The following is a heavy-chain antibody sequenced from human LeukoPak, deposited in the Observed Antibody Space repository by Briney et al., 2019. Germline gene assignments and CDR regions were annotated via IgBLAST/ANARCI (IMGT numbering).Heavy chain of an antibody. CDR2: IYYSGST. CDR3: ANYALRYGMDA. Sequence: SETLSLTCTVSGGSISSYYWSWIRQPPGKGLEWIGYIYYSGSTNYNPSLKSRVTISVDTSKNQFSLKLSSVTAAATAVYYCANYALRYGMDAWGQGTTVTVSS. V-gene: IGHV4-59*08. CDR1: GGSISSYY. J-gene: IGHJ6*02. D-gene: IGHD3-16*01.